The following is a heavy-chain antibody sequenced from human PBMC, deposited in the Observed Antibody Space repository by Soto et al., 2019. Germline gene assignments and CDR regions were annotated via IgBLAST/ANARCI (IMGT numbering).Heavy chain of an antibody. J-gene: IGHJ6*02. V-gene: IGHV1-69*13. D-gene: IGHD5-18*01. CDR3: ARLHSHGTYGMDV. CDR2: IIPIFGTA. CDR1: GGIFTYP. Sequence: SVKVSCKASGGIFTYPLSWVRQAPGQGLEWMGGIIPIFGTANYAQKFQGRVTITADESTKTAYMELSTLRSEDTAVYYCARLHSHGTYGMDVWGQGTTVTVS.